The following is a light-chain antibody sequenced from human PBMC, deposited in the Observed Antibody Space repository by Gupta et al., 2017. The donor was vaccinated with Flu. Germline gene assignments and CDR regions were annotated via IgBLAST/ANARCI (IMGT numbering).Light chain of an antibody. Sequence: QSALTQPASVSGSPGQSITISCTGTSSDVGGYNYVSWYQQHPGKDPKLMIYEVSNRPSGVSNRFSGSKSGNTASLIISGLQAEDEADYYCSSYTSSSTPSRVFGGGTKLTVL. V-gene: IGLV2-14*01. CDR1: SSDVGGYNY. CDR2: EVS. CDR3: SSYTSSSTPSRV. J-gene: IGLJ3*02.